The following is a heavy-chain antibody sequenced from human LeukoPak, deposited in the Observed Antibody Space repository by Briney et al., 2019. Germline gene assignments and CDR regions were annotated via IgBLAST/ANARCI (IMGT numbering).Heavy chain of an antibody. V-gene: IGHV1-46*01. Sequence: ASVKVSCKASGYTFTSYYMHWVRQAPGQGLEWMGIVNPSGGSTSYAQKFQGRVTMTRDTSTSTVYMELSSLRSEDTAVYYCARDQPTEVVPAAITEDYWGQGTLVTVSS. CDR2: VNPSGGST. CDR1: GYTFTSYY. D-gene: IGHD2-2*01. J-gene: IGHJ4*02. CDR3: ARDQPTEVVPAAITEDY.